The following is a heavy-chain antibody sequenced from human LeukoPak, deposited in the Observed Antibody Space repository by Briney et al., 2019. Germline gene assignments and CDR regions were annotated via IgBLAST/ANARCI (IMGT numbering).Heavy chain of an antibody. J-gene: IGHJ5*02. CDR3: ARDFLPVIAAAGYNWFDP. CDR1: GGSISSYY. Sequence: SETLSLTCTVSGGSISSYYWSWIRQPAGKGLEWIGRIYTSGSTNYNPSLKSRVTMSVDTSKNQFSLKLSSVTAADTAVYYCARDFLPVIAAAGYNWFDPWGQGTLVTVSS. V-gene: IGHV4-4*07. CDR2: IYTSGST. D-gene: IGHD6-13*01.